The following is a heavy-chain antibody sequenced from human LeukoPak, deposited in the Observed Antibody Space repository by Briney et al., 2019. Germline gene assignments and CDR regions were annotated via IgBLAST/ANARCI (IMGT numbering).Heavy chain of an antibody. CDR1: GFTFDDYA. CDR3: AKGGWADT. J-gene: IGHJ5*02. D-gene: IGHD6-19*01. Sequence: PGRSLRLSCGASGFTFDDYAMHWVRQAPGKGLEWVSGISQTSDTIDYADSVKGRFTISRDNAKNSLYLRMNSLRAEDTALYYCAKGGWADTWGQGTLVIVSS. V-gene: IGHV3-9*01. CDR2: ISQTSDTI.